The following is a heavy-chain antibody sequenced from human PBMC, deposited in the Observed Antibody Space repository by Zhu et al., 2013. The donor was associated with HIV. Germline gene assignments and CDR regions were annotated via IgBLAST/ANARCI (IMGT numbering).Heavy chain of an antibody. D-gene: IGHD3-22*01. Sequence: QAQLVQSGAELKRPGASVKVSCKASGYIFTIYGISWVRQAPGQGLEWMGWISTNNGNTKYAQKFQGRVTMTTDTSTSTAYIELRSLRSDDTAVYYCARDTSYSYDSSGSYFIMDVWGQGTTVTVSS. CDR3: ARDTSYSYDSSGSYFIMDV. V-gene: IGHV1-18*01. CDR2: ISTNNGNT. CDR1: GYIFTIYG. J-gene: IGHJ6*02.